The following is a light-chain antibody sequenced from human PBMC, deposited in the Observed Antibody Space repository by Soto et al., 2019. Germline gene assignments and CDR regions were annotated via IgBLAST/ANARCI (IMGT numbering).Light chain of an antibody. CDR1: RSDVGGYNY. Sequence: QSALTQPRSVSGSPGQSVTISCTGTRSDVGGYNYVSWYQHHPGKAPKLMIYDVSKRPSGVPDRFSGSKSGNTASLTISGLQAEDEADYYCCSCAGSYTVLFGGGTKLTVL. CDR3: CSCAGSYTVL. J-gene: IGLJ2*01. V-gene: IGLV2-11*01. CDR2: DVS.